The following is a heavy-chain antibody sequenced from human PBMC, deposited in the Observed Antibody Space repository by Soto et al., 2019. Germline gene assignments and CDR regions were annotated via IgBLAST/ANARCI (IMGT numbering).Heavy chain of an antibody. CDR3: ARDTYLDSSGPSYYYYYGIDV. V-gene: IGHV3-30-3*01. Sequence: QVQLVESGGGVVQPGRSLRLSCAASGFTFTDYAMHWVRQAPGKGLEWVAGISYDGDKKYYADSVKGRFTISRDNSKNTVYLQMNSLRVEDTAVYYCARDTYLDSSGPSYYYYYGIDVWGQGTTVTVSS. CDR2: ISYDGDKK. J-gene: IGHJ6*02. CDR1: GFTFTDYA. D-gene: IGHD3-22*01.